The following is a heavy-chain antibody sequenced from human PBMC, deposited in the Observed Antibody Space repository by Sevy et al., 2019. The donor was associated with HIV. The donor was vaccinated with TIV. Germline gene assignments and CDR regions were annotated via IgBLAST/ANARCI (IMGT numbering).Heavy chain of an antibody. CDR3: AKGLSRITIVALDY. D-gene: IGHD2-15*01. V-gene: IGHV3-9*01. Sequence: GGSLRLSCAASGFTFDDYAMHWVRQAPGKGLEWVSGISWNSGSIGYADSVNGRFTISRDNAKNSLYLQMNSLRAEDTALYYCAKGLSRITIVALDYWGQGTLVTVSS. CDR1: GFTFDDYA. J-gene: IGHJ4*02. CDR2: ISWNSGSI.